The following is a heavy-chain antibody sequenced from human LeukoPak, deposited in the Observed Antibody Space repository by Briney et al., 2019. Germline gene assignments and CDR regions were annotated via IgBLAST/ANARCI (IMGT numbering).Heavy chain of an antibody. CDR3: AKLAHGSGSPDIDY. CDR2: ISADGCST. D-gene: IGHD3-10*01. V-gene: IGHV3-23*01. Sequence: QSGGSLRLSCAASGFTFSSYAMTWVRQAAWKGLEWASTISADGCSTYYADSAKGRFTISRDNSKNTLYLQMNSLGAEDTAVYYCAKLAHGSGSPDIDYWGQGTLVTVSS. J-gene: IGHJ4*02. CDR1: GFTFSSYA.